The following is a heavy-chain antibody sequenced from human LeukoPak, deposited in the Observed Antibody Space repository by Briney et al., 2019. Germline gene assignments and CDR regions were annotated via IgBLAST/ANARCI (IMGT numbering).Heavy chain of an antibody. Sequence: SETLSLTCTVSGGSISSYYWTWIRQSAGKGLEWIGRINTSGRTNYNPSLRSRVTMSVNTSKNQFSLNLTSVTAADTAVYSCAREGGDPRWLDPWGQGTLVTVSS. CDR3: AREGGDPRWLDP. D-gene: IGHD6-25*01. CDR2: INTSGRT. V-gene: IGHV4-4*07. J-gene: IGHJ5*02. CDR1: GGSISSYY.